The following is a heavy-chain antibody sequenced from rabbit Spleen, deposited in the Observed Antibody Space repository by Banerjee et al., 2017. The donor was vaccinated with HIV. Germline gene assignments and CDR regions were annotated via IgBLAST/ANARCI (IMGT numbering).Heavy chain of an antibody. J-gene: IGHJ3*01. D-gene: IGHD6-1*01. CDR3: ARNGGMLNYEL. CDR2: VYGGSGST. Sequence: QEQLEESGGDLVKPGASLTLTCKASGFSFSSNAMCWVRQAPGKGLEWIACVYGGSGSTYYANWAKGRFTISKTSSTTVTLQMTSLTAADTATYFCARNGGMLNYELWGQGTLVTVS. CDR1: GFSFSSNA. V-gene: IGHV1S45*01.